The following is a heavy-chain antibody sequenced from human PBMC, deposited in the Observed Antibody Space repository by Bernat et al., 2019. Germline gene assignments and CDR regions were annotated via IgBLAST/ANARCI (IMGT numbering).Heavy chain of an antibody. CDR2: GHHSGTT. CDR1: GVSISSYY. V-gene: IGHV4-4*08. D-gene: IGHD7-27*01. J-gene: IGHJ3*02. CDR3: ARWGGSASWAFDI. Sequence: QVQLQESGPGLVKPSETLSLTCTVTGVSISSYYWNWIRQPPGKGLEWVGFGHHSGTTKYSPSLKSRVTISVDTSKNQFSLSLGSVTAADTAVYYCARWGGSASWAFDIWGQGTGVTVSS.